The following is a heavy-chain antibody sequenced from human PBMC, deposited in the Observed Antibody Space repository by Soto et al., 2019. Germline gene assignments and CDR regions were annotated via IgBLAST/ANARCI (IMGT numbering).Heavy chain of an antibody. CDR2: IYYSGST. J-gene: IGHJ3*02. V-gene: IGHV4-39*01. CDR1: GGSISSSSYY. D-gene: IGHD4-17*01. CDR3: GRLVKTRRGGENYGPELITVTYAFDI. Sequence: PSETLSLTCAVSGGSISSSSYYWGWIRQPPGKGLEWIGSIYYSGSTYYNPSLKSRVTISVDTSKNQFSLKLSSVTAADTAVYYCGRLVKTRRGGENYGPELITVTYAFDIWGQGKMVTVSS.